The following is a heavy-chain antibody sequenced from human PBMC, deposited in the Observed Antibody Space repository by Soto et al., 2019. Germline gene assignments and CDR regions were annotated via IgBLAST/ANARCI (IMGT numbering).Heavy chain of an antibody. Sequence: SETLSLTCTVSGGSISSYYWSWIRQPPGKGLEWIGYIYYSGSTNYNPSLKSRVTISVDTSKNQFSLKLSSVTAADTAVYYCARLFYDFWSGPHTHYYYYYMDVWGKGTTVTVSS. D-gene: IGHD3-3*01. CDR3: ARLFYDFWSGPHTHYYYYYMDV. CDR1: GGSISSYY. CDR2: IYYSGST. V-gene: IGHV4-59*08. J-gene: IGHJ6*03.